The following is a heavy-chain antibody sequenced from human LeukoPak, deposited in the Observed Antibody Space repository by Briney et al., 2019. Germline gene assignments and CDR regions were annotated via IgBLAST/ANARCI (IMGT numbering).Heavy chain of an antibody. CDR3: ARGYSGWYFDL. J-gene: IGHJ2*01. D-gene: IGHD3-10*01. V-gene: IGHV3-21*01. CDR1: GFTFSSYS. CDR2: ISSSSTSI. Sequence: GGSLRLSCAASGFTFSSYSMNWVRQAPGEGLEWVSSISSSSTSIYYAESVKGRFTISRDNAKISLYLQMNSLRAEDTAVYYCARGYSGWYFDLWGRGTLVTVSS.